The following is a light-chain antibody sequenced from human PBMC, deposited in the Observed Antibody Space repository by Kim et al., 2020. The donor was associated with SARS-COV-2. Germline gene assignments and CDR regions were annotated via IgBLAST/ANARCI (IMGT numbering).Light chain of an antibody. CDR2: AAS. V-gene: IGKV1-27*01. Sequence: GDRVTLTCRASQGIGNSLAWYQQKPGRAPKLVIYAASTLQSGVPSRFSGSGSGTDFTLTISSLQAEDVATYYCQKYNIAPDTFGGGTKV. CDR1: QGIGNS. J-gene: IGKJ4*01. CDR3: QKYNIAPDT.